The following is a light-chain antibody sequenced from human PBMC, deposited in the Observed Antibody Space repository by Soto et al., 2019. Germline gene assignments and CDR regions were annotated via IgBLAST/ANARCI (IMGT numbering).Light chain of an antibody. CDR1: SSNIGAGQD. CDR3: QSYGTSLSGLYV. J-gene: IGLJ1*01. CDR2: DSN. Sequence: VLTQPPSVSGAPGQRVTISCTGTSSNIGAGQDVHWYRQLPGAAPKFLISDSNNRASGVPDRFSVSKSGASASLAITGLRAEDEGDYFCQSYGTSLSGLYVLGTGNKVTV. V-gene: IGLV1-40*01.